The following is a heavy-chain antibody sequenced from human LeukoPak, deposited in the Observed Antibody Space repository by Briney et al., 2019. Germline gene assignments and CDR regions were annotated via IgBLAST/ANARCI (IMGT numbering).Heavy chain of an antibody. CDR1: GCTFGNYA. D-gene: IGHD6-19*01. J-gene: IGHJ4*02. V-gene: IGHV3-9*01. CDR2: ISSNSGSI. CDR3: AKDSSSGWYYFDY. Sequence: PGGSLTLSCAASGCTFGNYANHWGRLAPGKGMGLESVISSNSGSIGYADSVKGRFTISRDNAKNSLYLQMNSLRAEDTALYYCAKDSSSGWYYFDYWGQGTLVTVSS.